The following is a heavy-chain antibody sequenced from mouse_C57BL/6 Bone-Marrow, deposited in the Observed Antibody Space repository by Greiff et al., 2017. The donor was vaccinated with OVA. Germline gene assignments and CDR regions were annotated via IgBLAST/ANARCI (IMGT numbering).Heavy chain of an antibody. J-gene: IGHJ2*01. Sequence: QVQLKESGAELVRPGASVKLSCKASGYTFTDYYINWVKQRPGQGLEWIARIYPGSGNTYYNEKFKGKATLTAEKSSSTAYMQLSSLTSEDSAVYFCARRGGYWGQGTTLTVSS. CDR1: GYTFTDYY. V-gene: IGHV1-76*01. CDR3: ARRGGY. CDR2: IYPGSGNT.